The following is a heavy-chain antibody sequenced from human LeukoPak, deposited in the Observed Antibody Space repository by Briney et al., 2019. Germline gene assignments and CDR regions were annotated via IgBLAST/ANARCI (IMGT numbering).Heavy chain of an antibody. CDR3: AKGWKDYDFWSGHTGMDV. J-gene: IGHJ6*02. CDR2: ISGSGDST. V-gene: IGHV3-23*01. CDR1: GFTFSSYA. Sequence: GGSLRLSCAASGFTFSSYAMSWVRQAPGKGLEWVSAISGSGDSTYYADSVKGRFTISRDNSKNTLYLQMNSLRAEDTAVYYCAKGWKDYDFWSGHTGMDVWGQGTTVTVSS. D-gene: IGHD3-3*01.